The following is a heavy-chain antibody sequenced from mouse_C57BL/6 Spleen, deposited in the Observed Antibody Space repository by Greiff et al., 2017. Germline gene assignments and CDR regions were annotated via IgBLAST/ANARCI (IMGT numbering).Heavy chain of an antibody. CDR1: GFTFSDYY. V-gene: IGHV5-12*01. J-gene: IGHJ2*01. Sequence: EVKLVESGGGLVQPGGSLKLSCAASGFTFSDYYMYWVRQTPEKRLEWVAYISTGGGSTYYPDTVKGRFTISRDNAKNTLYLQMSRLKSEDTAMYYCARQGYDYDLYFDYWGQGTTLTVSS. D-gene: IGHD2-4*01. CDR3: ARQGYDYDLYFDY. CDR2: ISTGGGST.